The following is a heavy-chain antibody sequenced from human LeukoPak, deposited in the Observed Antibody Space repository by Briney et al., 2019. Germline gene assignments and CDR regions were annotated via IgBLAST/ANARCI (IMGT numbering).Heavy chain of an antibody. D-gene: IGHD3-16*01. Sequence: GGSLRLSCAASGFIFSSYAMSWVRQAPGKGLEWVSTIGGTSGNTYYSDSVKGRFTISRDNSKNTLYLQMNSLRADDTAVYYCASRGRFYFDYWGQGTLVTVSS. CDR1: GFIFSSYA. CDR2: IGGTSGNT. CDR3: ASRGRFYFDY. V-gene: IGHV3-23*01. J-gene: IGHJ4*02.